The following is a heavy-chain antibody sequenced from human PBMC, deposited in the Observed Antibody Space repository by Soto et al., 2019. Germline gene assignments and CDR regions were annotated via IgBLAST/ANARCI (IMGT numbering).Heavy chain of an antibody. CDR3: ARLDYGDYTIY. Sequence: SETLSLTCSVSGGSIDSSTYYWGWIRQPPGKGLEWIGTIFYSGSTFYNTSLKSRVTISVDTSKDQFSLRLNSVTAADTAVYYCARLDYGDYTIYWGQGTLVTVS. D-gene: IGHD4-17*01. V-gene: IGHV4-39*01. CDR1: GGSIDSSTYY. J-gene: IGHJ4*02. CDR2: IFYSGST.